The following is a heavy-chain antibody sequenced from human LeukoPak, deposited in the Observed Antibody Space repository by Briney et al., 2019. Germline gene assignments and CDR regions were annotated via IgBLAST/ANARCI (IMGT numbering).Heavy chain of an antibody. Sequence: ASVKVSCKASGYTFTGYYMHWVRQAPGQGLEWMGWINPNSGGTNYAQKFQGRVTMTRDTSITTASMELSRLRSDDTAVYYCARGGWEVITIFGVVTHYGMDVWGQGTTVTVSS. J-gene: IGHJ6*02. CDR2: INPNSGGT. D-gene: IGHD3-3*01. V-gene: IGHV1-2*02. CDR3: ARGGWEVITIFGVVTHYGMDV. CDR1: GYTFTGYY.